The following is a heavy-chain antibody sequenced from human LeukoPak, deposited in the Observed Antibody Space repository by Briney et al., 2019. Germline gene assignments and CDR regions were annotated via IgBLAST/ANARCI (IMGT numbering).Heavy chain of an antibody. D-gene: IGHD3-22*01. CDR1: GGSISSSSYY. CDR3: ARPRRDSSSHFDY. Sequence: SETLSLTCTVSGGSISSSSYYWGWIRQPPGKGLEWIGSIYYSGSTYYNPSLKSRVTISVDTSKNQFSLKLSSVTAADTAVYHCARPRRDSSSHFDYWGQGTLVTVSS. J-gene: IGHJ4*02. CDR2: IYYSGST. V-gene: IGHV4-39*01.